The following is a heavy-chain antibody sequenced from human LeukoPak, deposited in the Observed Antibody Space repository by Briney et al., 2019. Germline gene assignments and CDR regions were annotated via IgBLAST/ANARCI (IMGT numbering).Heavy chain of an antibody. Sequence: SDTLSLTCSVSGGSMSDSITWGWVRQPPGKGLEWRANIHDDSRTAPNPSLRSRLTISQHRSKNHVSLDVSSVGGADTGFYYCANVFTAAGLDLWGQGVLVSVSS. CDR3: ANVFTAAGLDL. V-gene: IGHV4/OR15-8*01. CDR1: GGSMSDSIT. CDR2: IHDDSRT. D-gene: IGHD6-25*01. J-gene: IGHJ5*02.